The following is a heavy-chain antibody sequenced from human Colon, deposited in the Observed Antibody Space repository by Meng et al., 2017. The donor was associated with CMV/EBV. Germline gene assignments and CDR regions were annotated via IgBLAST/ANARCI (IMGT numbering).Heavy chain of an antibody. CDR1: GFTFSDYY. Sequence: LKISCAASGFTFSDYYMSWIRQAPGKGLEWVSYISSSGSTIYYADSVKGRFTISRDNAKNSLYLQMNSLRAEDTAVYYCASEGRDYYYYGMDVWGQGTTVTVSS. CDR2: ISSSGSTI. V-gene: IGHV3-11*04. J-gene: IGHJ6*02. D-gene: IGHD2-15*01. CDR3: ASEGRDYYYYGMDV.